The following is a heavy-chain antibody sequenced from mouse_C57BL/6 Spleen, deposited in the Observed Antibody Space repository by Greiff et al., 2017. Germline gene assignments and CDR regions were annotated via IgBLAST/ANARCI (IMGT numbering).Heavy chain of an antibody. V-gene: IGHV5-4*01. CDR2: ISDGGSYT. J-gene: IGHJ1*03. CDR3: SRGGYDEYWYFDV. D-gene: IGHD2-2*01. CDR1: GFTFSSYA. Sequence: EVQVVESGGGLVKPGGSLKLSCEASGFTFSSYAMSWVRQTPEKRLEWVATISDGGSYTYYPDTVKGRFTISRDHAKNNLYLQMSHLKSEDTAMYYCSRGGYDEYWYFDVWGTGTTVTVSS.